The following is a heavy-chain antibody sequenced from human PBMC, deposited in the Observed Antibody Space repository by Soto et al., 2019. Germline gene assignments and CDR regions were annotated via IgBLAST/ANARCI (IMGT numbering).Heavy chain of an antibody. V-gene: IGHV1-69*13. CDR1: GGTFSSYA. J-gene: IGHJ6*02. CDR3: AREQDSSSSGGDRNYYYSYGMDV. Sequence: SVKVSCKASGGTFSSYAISWVRQAPGQGLEWMGGIIPIFGTANYAQKFQGRVTITADESTSTAYMELSSLRSEDTAVYYCAREQDSSSSGGDRNYYYSYGMDVWGQGTTVTVSS. D-gene: IGHD6-6*01. CDR2: IIPIFGTA.